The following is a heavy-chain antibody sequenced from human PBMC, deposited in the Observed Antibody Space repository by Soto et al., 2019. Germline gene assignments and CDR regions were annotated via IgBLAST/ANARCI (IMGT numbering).Heavy chain of an antibody. Sequence: PGGSLRLSCAASGFTFSSYAMHWVRQAPGKGLEWVAVISYDGSNKYYADSVKGRSTISRDNSKNTLYLQMNSLRAEDTAVYYCARDERRYYYGSGSPGYYYGMDVWGQGTTVTVSS. CDR2: ISYDGSNK. J-gene: IGHJ6*02. CDR3: ARDERRYYYGSGSPGYYYGMDV. V-gene: IGHV3-30-3*01. D-gene: IGHD3-10*01. CDR1: GFTFSSYA.